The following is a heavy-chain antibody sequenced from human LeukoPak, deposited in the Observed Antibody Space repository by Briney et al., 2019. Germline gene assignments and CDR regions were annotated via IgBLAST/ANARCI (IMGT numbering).Heavy chain of an antibody. CDR2: IDYSGNT. Sequence: SETLSLTCTVSGGSISSSYWSWIRHPPGKGLEWIGYIDYSGNTSYNPSLKSRVTISVERSKNQFSLRLSSVTAADTAVYYCARATSYGDYVDYWGQGTLVTVSS. J-gene: IGHJ4*02. CDR3: ARATSYGDYVDY. CDR1: GGSISSSY. D-gene: IGHD4-17*01. V-gene: IGHV4-59*08.